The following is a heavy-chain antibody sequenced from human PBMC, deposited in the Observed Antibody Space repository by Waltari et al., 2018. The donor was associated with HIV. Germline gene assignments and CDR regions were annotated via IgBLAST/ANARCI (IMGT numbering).Heavy chain of an antibody. J-gene: IGHJ4*02. D-gene: IGHD3-10*01. Sequence: QLQLQESGPGLVKPSETLSLTCTVSGGSISSSSYYWGWIRQPPGKGLEWIGSIYYSGSTYYNPTLKSGVTMSGDTSKNQFSLKLCSVPAADTAVYYCARDRCHYYGSGSYYDDYWGQGTLGTVSA. CDR2: IYYSGST. V-gene: IGHV4-39*07. CDR3: ARDRCHYYGSGSYYDDY. CDR1: GGSISSSSYY.